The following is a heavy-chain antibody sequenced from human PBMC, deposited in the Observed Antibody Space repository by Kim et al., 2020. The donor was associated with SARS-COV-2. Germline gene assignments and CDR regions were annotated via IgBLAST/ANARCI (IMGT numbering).Heavy chain of an antibody. CDR1: GFTVSSNY. J-gene: IGHJ3*02. Sequence: GGSLRLSCAASGFTVSSNYMSWVRQAPGKGLEWVSVIYSGGSTYYADSVKGRFTITRDNSKNTLYLQMNSLRAEDTAVYYCASMYGSGRRPGAFDNWGQGTMVTVSS. V-gene: IGHV3-53*01. CDR3: ASMYGSGRRPGAFDN. CDR2: IYSGGST. D-gene: IGHD3-10*01.